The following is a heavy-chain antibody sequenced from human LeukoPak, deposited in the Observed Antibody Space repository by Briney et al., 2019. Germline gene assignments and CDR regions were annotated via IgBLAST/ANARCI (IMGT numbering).Heavy chain of an antibody. D-gene: IGHD3-10*02. CDR2: ISSSGGTI. CDR3: AELGITMIGGV. Sequence: GGSLRLSCATSGFTFSSYEMNWVRQAPGKGLEWVSYISSSGGTIYYADSVKGRFTISRDNAKNSLYLQMNSMRAEDTAVYYCAELGITMIGGVWGKGTTVTISS. V-gene: IGHV3-48*03. CDR1: GFTFSSYE. J-gene: IGHJ6*04.